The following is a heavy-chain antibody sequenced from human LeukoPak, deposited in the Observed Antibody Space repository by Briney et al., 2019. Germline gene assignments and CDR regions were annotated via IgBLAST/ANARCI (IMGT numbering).Heavy chain of an antibody. Sequence: SQTLSLTCAISGDSLSSNSATWNWIRQSPSRGLEWLGRTYYRSKWYKYYAVSVKGRITINPDTSKNQFSLQLNSVTPEDTAVYYCARRLTQYDCFDPWGQGILVTVSS. D-gene: IGHD2-2*01. CDR1: GDSLSSNSAT. J-gene: IGHJ5*02. CDR3: ARRLTQYDCFDP. V-gene: IGHV6-1*01. CDR2: TYYRSKWYK.